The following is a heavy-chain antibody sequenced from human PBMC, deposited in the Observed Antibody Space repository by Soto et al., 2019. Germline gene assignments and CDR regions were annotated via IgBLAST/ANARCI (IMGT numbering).Heavy chain of an antibody. CDR3: ARWGDGKKFDY. CDR1: GFTFRNHG. CDR2: IWYDGSNE. D-gene: IGHD3-16*01. J-gene: IGHJ4*02. Sequence: QVQLMDSGGGVVQPGRSLGRSCAASGFTFRNHGMHWVRQAPGKGLEWVAVIWYDGSNENYADSVKGRFIISRDNSKNILYLQMNSLRVEDTAVYYCARWGDGKKFDYWGQGTLVTVSS. V-gene: IGHV3-33*01.